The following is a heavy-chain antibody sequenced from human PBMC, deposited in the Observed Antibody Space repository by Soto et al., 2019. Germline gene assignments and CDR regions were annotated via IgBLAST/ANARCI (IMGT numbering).Heavy chain of an antibody. J-gene: IGHJ4*02. CDR2: ISSSSSAI. V-gene: IGHV3-48*02. Sequence: PXGSLRLSCAASGFTFSTYIMNWVRQAPGKGLEWVSYISSSSSAIYYADSVKGRFTISRDNAKNSLYLQMNSLRDEDTAVYFCARSYCSSTGCPPGGYWGQGTQVTVSS. CDR3: ARSYCSSTGCPPGGY. D-gene: IGHD2-2*01. CDR1: GFTFSTYI.